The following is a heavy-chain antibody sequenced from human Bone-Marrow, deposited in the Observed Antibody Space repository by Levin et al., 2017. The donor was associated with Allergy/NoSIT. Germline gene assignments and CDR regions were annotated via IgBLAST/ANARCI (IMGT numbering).Heavy chain of an antibody. CDR2: ISYDGSNK. CDR1: GFTFSSYA. CDR3: ASVIAAAGKPFDY. J-gene: IGHJ4*02. Sequence: GESLKISCAASGFTFSSYAMHWVRQAPGKGLEWVAVISYDGSNKYYADSVKGRFTISRDNSKNTLYLQMNSLRAEDTAVYYCASVIAAAGKPFDYWGQGTLVTVSS. D-gene: IGHD6-13*01. V-gene: IGHV3-30-3*01.